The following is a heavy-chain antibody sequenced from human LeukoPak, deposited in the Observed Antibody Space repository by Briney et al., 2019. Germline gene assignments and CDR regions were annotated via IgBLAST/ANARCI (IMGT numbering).Heavy chain of an antibody. CDR3: ARGSPYYYDTSGYYNWFDP. CDR2: IYYSGST. J-gene: IGHJ5*02. V-gene: IGHV4-59*01. CDR1: GGSISSYY. D-gene: IGHD3-22*01. Sequence: SETLSLTCTVSGGSISSYYWSWIRQPPGKGLEWIGYIYYSGSTNYNPSLKSRVTISVDTSKNQFSLKLSSVTAADTAVYYCARGSPYYYDTSGYYNWFDPWGQGTLVTVSS.